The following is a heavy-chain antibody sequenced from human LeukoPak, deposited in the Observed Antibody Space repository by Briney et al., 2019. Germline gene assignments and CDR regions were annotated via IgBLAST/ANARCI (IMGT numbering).Heavy chain of an antibody. J-gene: IGHJ5*02. D-gene: IGHD2-2*01. Sequence: GGSLRLSCAASGFTFSRYVMHWVRQAPGQGLEWMGWINPNSGGTNYAQKFQGRVTMTRDTSISTAYMELSRLRSDDTAVYYCAREGEYCSSTSCYGWFDPWGQGTLVTVSS. CDR1: GFTFSRYV. CDR2: INPNSGGT. CDR3: AREGEYCSSTSCYGWFDP. V-gene: IGHV1-2*02.